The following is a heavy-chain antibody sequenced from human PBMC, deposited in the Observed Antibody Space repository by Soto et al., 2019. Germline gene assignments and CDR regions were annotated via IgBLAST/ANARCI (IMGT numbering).Heavy chain of an antibody. Sequence: SETLSLTCTVSGGSISSSSYYWGWIRQPPGKGLEWIGSIYYSGSTYYNPSLKSRVTISVDTSKNQFSLKLSSVTAADTAVYYCARDPMRTTVVTQQGAFDIWGQGTMVTVSS. J-gene: IGHJ3*02. CDR3: ARDPMRTTVVTQQGAFDI. CDR1: GGSISSSSYY. V-gene: IGHV4-39*02. CDR2: IYYSGST. D-gene: IGHD4-17*01.